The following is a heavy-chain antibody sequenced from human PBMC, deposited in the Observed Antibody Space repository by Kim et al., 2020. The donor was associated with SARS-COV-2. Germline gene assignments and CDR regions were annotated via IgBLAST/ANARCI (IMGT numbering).Heavy chain of an antibody. CDR3: ASESSGPVYYYYYGMDV. CDR2: ISYDGSNK. J-gene: IGHJ6*02. V-gene: IGHV3-30*04. Sequence: GGSLRLSCAASGFTFSSYAMHWVRQAPGKGLEWVAVISYDGSNKYYADSVKGRFTISRDNSKNTLYLQMNSLRAEDTAVYYCASESSGPVYYYYYGMDVWGQGTTVTVSS. CDR1: GFTFSSYA. D-gene: IGHD6-19*01.